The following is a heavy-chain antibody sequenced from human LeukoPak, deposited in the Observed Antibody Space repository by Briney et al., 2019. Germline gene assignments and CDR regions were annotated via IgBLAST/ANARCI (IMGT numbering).Heavy chain of an antibody. D-gene: IGHD6-13*01. Sequence: SETLSITCTVSGGSISGGSYYWSWIRQPAGKGLEWIRRIYTSGSTNYNPSLKSRVTISVDTSKNQFSLKLSSVTAADTAVYYCAREEIAAAGLTAFDYWGQGTLVTVSS. J-gene: IGHJ4*02. V-gene: IGHV4-61*02. CDR2: IYTSGST. CDR1: GGSISGGSYY. CDR3: AREEIAAAGLTAFDY.